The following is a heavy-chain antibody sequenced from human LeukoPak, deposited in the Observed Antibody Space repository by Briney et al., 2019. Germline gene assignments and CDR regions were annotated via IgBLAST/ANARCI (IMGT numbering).Heavy chain of an antibody. J-gene: IGHJ4*02. Sequence: GGSLRLSCAASGFTFSSYWMSWVRQAPGKGLEWVAFIRYDGSNKYYADSVKGRFTISRDNSKNTLYLQMNSLRAEDTAVYYCAKVITIFGVVPSYWGQGTLVTVSS. CDR3: AKVITIFGVVPSY. D-gene: IGHD3-3*01. CDR2: IRYDGSNK. CDR1: GFTFSSYW. V-gene: IGHV3-30*02.